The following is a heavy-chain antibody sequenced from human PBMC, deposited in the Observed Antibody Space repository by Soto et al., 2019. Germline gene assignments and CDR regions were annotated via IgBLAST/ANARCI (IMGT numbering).Heavy chain of an antibody. Sequence: QVQLVQSGTEVKKPGASVKVSCKASGYTFTSYYMHWVRQAPGQGLEWMGIINPSGCSTSYEQKFQGIFTLTRDTSTRTVYMEISSLRSEDTAVYYCATLGGILATMDAFDICGQGTMVTVSS. CDR3: ATLGGILATMDAFDI. J-gene: IGHJ3*02. CDR2: INPSGCST. V-gene: IGHV1-46*03. D-gene: IGHD5-12*01. CDR1: GYTFTSYY.